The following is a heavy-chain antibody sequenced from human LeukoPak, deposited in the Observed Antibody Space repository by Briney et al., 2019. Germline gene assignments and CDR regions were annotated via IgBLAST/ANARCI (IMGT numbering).Heavy chain of an antibody. J-gene: IGHJ4*02. V-gene: IGHV3-74*01. D-gene: IGHD4-11*01. CDR1: GFTFSTYW. CDR2: INMDGTTI. CDR3: ARVPVTSYYFDY. Sequence: GGSLRLSCAASGFTFSTYWMHWVRQSPGKGLVWVSRINMDGTTISYAGSVEGRFTISRDNAKNSLYLQMNSLRVEDTAVYYCARVPVTSYYFDYWGQGTLVTVSS.